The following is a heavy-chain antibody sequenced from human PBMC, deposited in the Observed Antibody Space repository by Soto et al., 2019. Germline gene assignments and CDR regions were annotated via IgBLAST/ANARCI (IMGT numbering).Heavy chain of an antibody. D-gene: IGHD3-22*01. J-gene: IGHJ3*02. Sequence: GGSLRLSCAASGFTFSSYAMHWVRQAPGKGLEWVAVISYDGSNKYYADSVKGRFTISRDNSKNTLYLQMNSLRAEDTAAYYCARVGDIVVVNDAFDIWGQGTMVTVSS. CDR2: ISYDGSNK. CDR3: ARVGDIVVVNDAFDI. V-gene: IGHV3-30-3*01. CDR1: GFTFSSYA.